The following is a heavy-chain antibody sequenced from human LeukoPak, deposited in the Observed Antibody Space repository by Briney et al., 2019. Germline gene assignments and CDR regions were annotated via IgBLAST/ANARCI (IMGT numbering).Heavy chain of an antibody. CDR2: IYYSGST. D-gene: IGHD3-22*01. V-gene: IGHV4-31*03. J-gene: IGHJ2*01. CDR3: ARSGPYDSSGYWSWYFDL. CDR1: GGSISSGGYY. Sequence: SETLSLTCTVSGGSISSGGYYWSWIRQHPGKGLESIGYIYYSGSTYYNPSLKSRVTISVDTSKNQFSLKLSSVTAADTAVYYCARSGPYDSSGYWSWYFDLWGRGTLVTVSS.